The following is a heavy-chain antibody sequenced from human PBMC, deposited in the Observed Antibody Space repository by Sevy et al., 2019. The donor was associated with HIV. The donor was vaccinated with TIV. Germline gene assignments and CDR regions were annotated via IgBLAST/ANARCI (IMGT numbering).Heavy chain of an antibody. D-gene: IGHD1-26*01. Sequence: ASVKVSCKAFGYTVTAHYMHWVRQAPGQGLEWMGWINPNSGATKYTQKFQGRISMTRDTSISTAYMELSSLRSDDTALYYCARYSDFSGAFDPWGQGTLVTVS. V-gene: IGHV1-2*02. CDR1: GYTVTAHY. CDR3: ARYSDFSGAFDP. J-gene: IGHJ5*02. CDR2: INPNSGAT.